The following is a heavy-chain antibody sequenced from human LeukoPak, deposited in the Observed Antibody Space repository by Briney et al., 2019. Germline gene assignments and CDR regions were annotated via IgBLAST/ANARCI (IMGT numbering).Heavy chain of an antibody. V-gene: IGHV4-61*02. D-gene: IGHD3-10*01. CDR2: IYTSGST. CDR3: ARDLVSPMVRGHNWFDP. Sequence: SETLSLTCTASGGSISSGSYYWSWIRQPAGKGLEWIGRIYTSGSTNYNPSLKSRVTISVDTSKNQFSLKLSSVTAADTAVYYCARDLVSPMVRGHNWFDPWGQGTLVTVSS. J-gene: IGHJ5*02. CDR1: GGSISSGSYY.